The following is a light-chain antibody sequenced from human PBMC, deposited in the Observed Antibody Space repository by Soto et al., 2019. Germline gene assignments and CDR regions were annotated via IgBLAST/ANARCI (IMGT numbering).Light chain of an antibody. CDR1: QSISSSH. J-gene: IGKJ1*01. CDR3: QQYGPSPRT. Sequence: EIVLTQSPDTLSLSQGERATLSCRASQSISSSHLAGSSHLAWYQQKPGQAPRLLIYGASNRATGILDRFSGSGSGTDFTLTISRLEPEDFAVYYFQQYGPSPRTFGHGTNVEIK. V-gene: IGKV3-20*01. CDR2: GAS.